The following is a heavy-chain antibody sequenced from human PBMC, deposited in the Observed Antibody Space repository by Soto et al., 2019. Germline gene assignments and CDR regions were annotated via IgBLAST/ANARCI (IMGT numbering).Heavy chain of an antibody. Sequence: EVQLVESGGGVLRPGESLRLSCAAPGFIFDDYGMSWARQAPGKGLELVSGVNWNGGSTGYADSLKGRFTISRDNAKNFLFLQLNSLRVEYPAFYYCVRGASLNFDYWGQGTLVTVSS. CDR3: VRGASLNFDY. CDR2: VNWNGGST. J-gene: IGHJ4*02. CDR1: GFIFDDYG. D-gene: IGHD1-26*01. V-gene: IGHV3-20*04.